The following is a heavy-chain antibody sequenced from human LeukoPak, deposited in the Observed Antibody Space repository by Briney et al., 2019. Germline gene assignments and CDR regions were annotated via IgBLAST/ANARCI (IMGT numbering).Heavy chain of an antibody. CDR2: ISSSSGYI. D-gene: IGHD3-22*01. CDR1: GFTFSTYE. CDR3: VREDYYDGSGFPYYYDY. J-gene: IGHJ4*02. V-gene: IGHV3-21*01. Sequence: KTGGSLRLSCAASGFTFSTYEMNWVRQAPGKGPEWVSSISSSSGYIHYADSVKGRFTISRDHAKNSLYLQMNSLRAEDTAVYYCVREDYYDGSGFPYYYDYWGQGTLVTVSS.